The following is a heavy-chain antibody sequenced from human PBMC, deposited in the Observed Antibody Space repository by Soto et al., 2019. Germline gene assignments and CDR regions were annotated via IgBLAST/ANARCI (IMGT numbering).Heavy chain of an antibody. J-gene: IGHJ3*02. CDR3: GTVFEK. CDR2: IDNHRDGT. Sequence: GGSLRLSCAASGFTFTNYWMHWVRQVSGEGLVWVSRIDNHRDGTSYADFVKGRFTISRDNAKNTLYLQMNSLRVEDTAIYYCGTVFEKWGQGTMVTVSS. V-gene: IGHV3-74*01. CDR1: GFTFTNYW.